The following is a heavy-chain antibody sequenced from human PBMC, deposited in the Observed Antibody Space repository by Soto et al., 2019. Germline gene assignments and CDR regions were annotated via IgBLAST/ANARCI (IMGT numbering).Heavy chain of an antibody. D-gene: IGHD3-10*01. Sequence: ASVKVSCKASGYTFTSYDINWVRQATGQGLEWMGWMNPNSGNTGYAQKFQGRVTMTRNTSISTAYMELSSPRSEDTAVYYCARGGGGITMVRGVPPGDPWGQGTLVTVSS. J-gene: IGHJ5*02. CDR1: GYTFTSYD. V-gene: IGHV1-8*01. CDR3: ARGGGGITMVRGVPPGDP. CDR2: MNPNSGNT.